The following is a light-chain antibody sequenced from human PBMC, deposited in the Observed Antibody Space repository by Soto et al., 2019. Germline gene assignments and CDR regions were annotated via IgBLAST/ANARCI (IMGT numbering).Light chain of an antibody. Sequence: EIVLTQSPATLSFPPGEKATLSCRASQRFTSYLAWYQKKPDQAPRLLIYEASNRATGIQARFSGSGSGTDFTLTISSLEPEDFAVYYCQQRSNWPLTFGGGTKVEIK. CDR2: EAS. V-gene: IGKV3-11*01. J-gene: IGKJ4*01. CDR1: QRFTSY. CDR3: QQRSNWPLT.